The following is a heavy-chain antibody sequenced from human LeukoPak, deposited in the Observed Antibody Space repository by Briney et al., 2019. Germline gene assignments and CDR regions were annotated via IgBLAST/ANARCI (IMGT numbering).Heavy chain of an antibody. CDR1: GFTFSSYA. CDR2: ISYDGSNK. D-gene: IGHD5-18*01. J-gene: IGHJ4*02. V-gene: IGHV3-30-3*01. Sequence: GRSLRLSCAASGFTFSSYAMHWVRQAPGKGLEWVAVISYDGSNKYYADSVKGRFTISRDNSKNTLYLQMNSLRAEDTAVYYCARDFSGYSYAIDYWGQGILVTVSS. CDR3: ARDFSGYSYAIDY.